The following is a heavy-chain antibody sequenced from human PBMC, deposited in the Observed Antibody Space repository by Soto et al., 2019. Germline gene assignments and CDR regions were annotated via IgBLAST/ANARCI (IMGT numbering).Heavy chain of an antibody. V-gene: IGHV1-18*01. CDR1: GYTFTSYG. D-gene: IGHD2-2*01. J-gene: IGHJ6*02. CDR3: ARSGGYCISTSCYYYYGMDY. CDR2: ISAYNGNT. Sequence: VKVSCKASGYTFTSYGISWVRQAPGQGLEWMGWISAYNGNTNYAQKLQGRVTMTTDTSTSTAYMELRSLRSDVTAVYYCARSGGYCISTSCYYYYGMDYWGQGTLVTVSS.